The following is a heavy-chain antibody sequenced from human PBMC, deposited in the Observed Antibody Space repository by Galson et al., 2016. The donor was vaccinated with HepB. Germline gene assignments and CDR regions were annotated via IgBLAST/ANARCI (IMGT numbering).Heavy chain of an antibody. V-gene: IGHV4-59*01. CDR3: ARRLTSMSYFDY. Sequence: SETLSLTCTVSGGSISSYYWSWIRQSPGKGLELIGYIFYGGSAKYNSSLKSRVTISVDTSKNSFSLKLSSVTAADTAVYYCARRLTSMSYFDYWGQGTLVAVSS. D-gene: IGHD5-18*01. CDR1: GGSISSYY. J-gene: IGHJ4*02. CDR2: IFYGGSA.